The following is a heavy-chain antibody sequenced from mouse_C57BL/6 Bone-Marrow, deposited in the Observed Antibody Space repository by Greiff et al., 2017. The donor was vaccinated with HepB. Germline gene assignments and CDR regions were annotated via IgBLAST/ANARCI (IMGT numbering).Heavy chain of an antibody. CDR3: AKGDITTYYYAMDY. D-gene: IGHD1-1*01. CDR1: GYTFTDYY. J-gene: IGHJ4*01. Sequence: EVQLQQSGPELVKPGASVKISCKASGYTFTDYYMNWVKQSHGKSLEWIGDINPNNGGTSYNQKFKGKATLTVDKSSSTAYMELRSLTSEDSAVYYCAKGDITTYYYAMDYWGQGTSVTVSS. CDR2: INPNNGGT. V-gene: IGHV1-26*01.